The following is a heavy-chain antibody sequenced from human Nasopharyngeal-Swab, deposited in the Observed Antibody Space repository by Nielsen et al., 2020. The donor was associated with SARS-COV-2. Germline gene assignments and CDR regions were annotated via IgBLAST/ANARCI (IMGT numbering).Heavy chain of an antibody. J-gene: IGHJ4*02. CDR1: GFTFSNYD. V-gene: IGHV3-33*01. CDR2: MLYAGSSE. D-gene: IGHD2-2*01. CDR3: ARESGVSSTSPFDC. Sequence: GGSLRLSCTASGFTFSNYDIHWLRQTPGKGLEWVAVMLYAGSSERYADSVKGRFTISRDISKNTLYLQMNSLRAEDTAVYYCARESGVSSTSPFDCWGRGTLVTVSS.